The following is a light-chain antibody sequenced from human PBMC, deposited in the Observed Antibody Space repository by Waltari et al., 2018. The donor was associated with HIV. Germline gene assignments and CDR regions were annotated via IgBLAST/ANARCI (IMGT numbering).Light chain of an antibody. CDR3: NSYTACSTLHVV. J-gene: IGLJ2*01. CDR2: DVI. V-gene: IGLV2-14*03. Sequence: QSTLTQPTTVSGSPGKSVTFSCTGTSRDVGCYNYVSYYQHQPGKAPTRMIYDVINRPSGVSNRFSGSKSGNTASLIISGLQAEDEADYYCNSYTACSTLHVVFGGGTKLTVL. CDR1: SRDVGCYNY.